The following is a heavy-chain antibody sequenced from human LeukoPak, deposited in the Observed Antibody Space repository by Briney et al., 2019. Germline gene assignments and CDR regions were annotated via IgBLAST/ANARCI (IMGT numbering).Heavy chain of an antibody. J-gene: IGHJ4*02. CDR3: AKDKERYYDSSGYSFPPSDY. V-gene: IGHV3-30*04. Sequence: GGSLRLSCAASGFTFSSYAMHWVRQAPGKGLEWVAVISYDGSNKYYADSVKGRFTISRDNSKNTLYLQMNSLRAEDTAVYYCAKDKERYYDSSGYSFPPSDYWGQGTLVTVSS. D-gene: IGHD3-22*01. CDR1: GFTFSSYA. CDR2: ISYDGSNK.